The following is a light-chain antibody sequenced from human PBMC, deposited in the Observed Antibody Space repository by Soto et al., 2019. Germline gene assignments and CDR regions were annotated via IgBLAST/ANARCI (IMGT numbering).Light chain of an antibody. V-gene: IGKV3-15*01. CDR2: GAS. J-gene: IGKJ3*01. Sequence: EIVLTQSPATLSVFPGEKATLSCGASQSVSNNLAWYHQKPGQAPRPLIYGASTRATGVPARFSGSGSGTEFTLTISSLQSEDSAIYYCQQYYSCQFTFGPGTKVAIE. CDR1: QSVSNN. CDR3: QQYYSCQFT.